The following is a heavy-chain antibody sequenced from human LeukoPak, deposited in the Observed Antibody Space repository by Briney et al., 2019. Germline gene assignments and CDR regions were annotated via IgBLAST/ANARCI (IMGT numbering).Heavy chain of an antibody. J-gene: IGHJ4*02. V-gene: IGHV4-59*01. CDR1: GGSISSYY. D-gene: IGHD3-3*01. CDR2: IYYSGST. CDR3: ARVNDFWSGYLYYFDY. Sequence: KPSETLSLTCTVSGGSISSYYWSWIRQPPGKGLEWIGYIYYSGSTNYNPSLKSRVTISVDTSKNQFSLKLSSVTAADTAVYYCARVNDFWSGYLYYFDYWGQGTLVTVSS.